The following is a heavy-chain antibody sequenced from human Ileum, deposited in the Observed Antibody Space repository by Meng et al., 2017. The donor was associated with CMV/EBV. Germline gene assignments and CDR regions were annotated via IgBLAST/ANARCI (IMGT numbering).Heavy chain of an antibody. CDR2: IHYSGGT. J-gene: IGHJ4*02. V-gene: IGHV4-4*07. CDR1: GDSIKNYY. CDR3: ARAGARGVPVDL. D-gene: IGHD3-10*01. Sequence: ARLPWSGPRLVTPPETLPLPCTVSGDSIKNYYWTWLRQPAGKGLEWLGRIHYSGGTDDNPSLKSRVTLSIDTSKNQLSLKIYSVTAADTAVYYCARAGARGVPVDLWGQGALVTVSS.